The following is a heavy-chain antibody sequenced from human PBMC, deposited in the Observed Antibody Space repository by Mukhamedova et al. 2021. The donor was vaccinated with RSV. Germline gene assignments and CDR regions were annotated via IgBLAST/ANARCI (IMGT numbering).Heavy chain of an antibody. Sequence: EWVSYISSSSSTIYYADSVKGRFTISRDNAKNSLYLQMNSLRDEDTAGYYCASGGECSGGSCYPFDYWGQGTLGTGSS. V-gene: IGHV3-48*02. CDR2: ISSSSSTI. CDR3: ASGGECSGGSCYPFDY. D-gene: IGHD2-15*01. J-gene: IGHJ4*02.